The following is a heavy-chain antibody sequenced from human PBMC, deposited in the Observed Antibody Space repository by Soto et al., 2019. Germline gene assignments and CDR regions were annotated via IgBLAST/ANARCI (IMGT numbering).Heavy chain of an antibody. CDR1: GGSISSSNW. CDR2: IYHSGST. J-gene: IGHJ6*02. V-gene: IGHV4-4*02. CDR3: ARFGYCSGGSCYSWDYYYYGIDV. Sequence: SETLSLTCAVSGGSISSSNWWSWVRQPPGKGLEWIGEIYHSGSTNYNPSLKSRVTISVDKSKNQFSLKLSSVTAADTAVYYCARFGYCSGGSCYSWDYYYYGIDVWGQGTTVTVSS. D-gene: IGHD2-15*01.